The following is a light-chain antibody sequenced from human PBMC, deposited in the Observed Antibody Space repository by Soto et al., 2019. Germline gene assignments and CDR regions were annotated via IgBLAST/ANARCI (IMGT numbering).Light chain of an antibody. CDR3: QQSGDSQWT. J-gene: IGKJ1*01. CDR1: QSVSSSY. Sequence: EIVLTQSPGTLSLSPGERATLSCRASQSVSSSYLAWYQQKPGQAPRLLINAASRRATGIPDRFSGSGSGMDFTLTISSLEPEDFAVYYCQQSGDSQWTFGQGTKV. V-gene: IGKV3-20*01. CDR2: AAS.